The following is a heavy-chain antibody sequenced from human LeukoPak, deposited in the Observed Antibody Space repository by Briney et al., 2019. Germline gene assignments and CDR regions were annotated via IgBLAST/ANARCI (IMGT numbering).Heavy chain of an antibody. J-gene: IGHJ4*02. V-gene: IGHV3-7*01. CDR1: GFTFTHSW. D-gene: IGHD6-6*01. CDR2: IKQDGSEK. CDR3: VRALGSSSADY. Sequence: GGSLRLSGAASGFTFTHSWMSWVRQAPGKGLEWVANIKQDGSEKYYVDSVEGRFTISRDNAKNSVSLQMNSLRGEDTAVYYCVRALGSSSADYWGQGTLVTVSS.